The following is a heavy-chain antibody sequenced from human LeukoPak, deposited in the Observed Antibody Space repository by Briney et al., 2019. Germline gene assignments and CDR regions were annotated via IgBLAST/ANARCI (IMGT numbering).Heavy chain of an antibody. V-gene: IGHV3-30*18. CDR2: ISYDGSNK. CDR1: GFTFSSYG. CDR3: AKEKIPIDWRAAAGGIDY. D-gene: IGHD6-13*01. Sequence: GRSLRLSCAASGFTFSSYGMHWVRQAPGKGLEGVAVISYDGSNKYYADSVKGRFTISRDNSKNTLYLQMNSLRAEDTAVYYCAKEKIPIDWRAAAGGIDYWGQGTLVTVSS. J-gene: IGHJ4*02.